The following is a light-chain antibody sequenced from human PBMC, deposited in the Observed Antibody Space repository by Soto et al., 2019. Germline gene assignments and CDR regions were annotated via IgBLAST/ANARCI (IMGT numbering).Light chain of an antibody. CDR1: QSVSRSD. CDR3: QQSGNSPT. Sequence: EIVLTQSPGTVSLSPGERATLSCRASQSVSRSDLAWYQHKPGQSPRLLIYGTSSRATGIPDRFSGSGSGTGFTLTISRLEPEDSAVYYCQQSGNSPTFGGGTKVEIK. V-gene: IGKV3-20*01. CDR2: GTS. J-gene: IGKJ4*01.